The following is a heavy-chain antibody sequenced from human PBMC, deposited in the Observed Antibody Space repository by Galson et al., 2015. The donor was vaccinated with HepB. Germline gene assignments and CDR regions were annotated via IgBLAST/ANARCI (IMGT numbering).Heavy chain of an antibody. CDR1: GFTFSSYS. Sequence: SLRLSCAASGFTFSSYSMNWVRQAPGKGLEWVSSISSSSSYIYYADSVKGRFTISRDNAKNSLYQQMNSLRAEDTAVYYCARGGRTMVRGPSGMDVWGQGTTVTVSS. CDR2: ISSSSSYI. V-gene: IGHV3-21*01. D-gene: IGHD3-10*01. J-gene: IGHJ6*02. CDR3: ARGGRTMVRGPSGMDV.